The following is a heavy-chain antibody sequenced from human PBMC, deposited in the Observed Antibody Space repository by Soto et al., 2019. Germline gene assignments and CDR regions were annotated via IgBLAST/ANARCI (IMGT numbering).Heavy chain of an antibody. Sequence: GGSLRLSCAASGFTFSSYAMSWVRQAPGKGLEWVSAISGSGGSTYYADSVKGRFTISRDNSKNTLYLQMNSLRAEDTAVYYCAKAYPFIAVASYGMDVWGQGTTVTVSS. CDR1: GFTFSSYA. D-gene: IGHD6-19*01. CDR3: AKAYPFIAVASYGMDV. J-gene: IGHJ6*02. CDR2: ISGSGGST. V-gene: IGHV3-23*01.